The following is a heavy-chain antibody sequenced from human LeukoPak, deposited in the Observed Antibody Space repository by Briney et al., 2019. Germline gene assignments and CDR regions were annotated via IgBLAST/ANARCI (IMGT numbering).Heavy chain of an antibody. J-gene: IGHJ4*02. CDR1: GFTFSTSW. CDR3: ARFSLYDNSGYYSWLFDF. V-gene: IGHV3-7*01. Sequence: GGSLRLSCAASGFTFSTSWMSWVRQAPGKGLEWVANIQQDGSGKYYVDSVKGRFTISRDNAKNSLYLQMNSLRAEDTAVYYCARFSLYDNSGYYSWLFDFWGQGTLVTVSS. D-gene: IGHD3-22*01. CDR2: IQQDGSGK.